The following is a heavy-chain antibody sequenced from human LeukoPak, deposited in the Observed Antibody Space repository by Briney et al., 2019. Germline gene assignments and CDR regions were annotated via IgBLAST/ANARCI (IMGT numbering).Heavy chain of an antibody. V-gene: IGHV5-51*01. J-gene: IGHJ6*03. Sequence: GASLQISCKGSGYGFTSYWIGWVRQLPGKGLEWMGIIYPGDSDTRYSPSFQGQVTISADKSISTAYLQWSSLKASDTAMYYCARGIVATSPPPYYYYMDVWGKGTTVTVSS. CDR2: IYPGDSDT. CDR3: ARGIVATSPPPYYYYMDV. CDR1: GYGFTSYW. D-gene: IGHD5-12*01.